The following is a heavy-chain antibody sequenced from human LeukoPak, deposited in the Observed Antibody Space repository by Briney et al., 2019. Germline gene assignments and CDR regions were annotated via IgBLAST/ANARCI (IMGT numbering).Heavy chain of an antibody. D-gene: IGHD2-21*02. CDR2: ISAYNGNT. V-gene: IGHV1-18*01. J-gene: IGHJ4*02. Sequence: ASVKVSCKASGYTFTSYGISWVRQAPGQGREWMGWISAYNGNTNYAQKLQGRVTMTTDTSTSTAYMELRSLRSDDTAVYYCARDLGVWRYCGGDCYRLWDYWGQGTLVTVSS. CDR1: GYTFTSYG. CDR3: ARDLGVWRYCGGDCYRLWDY.